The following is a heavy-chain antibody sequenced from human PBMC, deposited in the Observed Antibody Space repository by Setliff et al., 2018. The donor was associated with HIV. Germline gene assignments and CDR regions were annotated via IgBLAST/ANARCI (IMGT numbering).Heavy chain of an antibody. CDR1: GYTFTDYF. CDR2: ISPDNANT. J-gene: IGHJ4*02. Sequence: ASVKVSCKSSGYTFTDYFMHWVRQAPGQGLEWMGWISPDNANTRISQRFRGSVTMTRDRSINTAYMEFSGLTSDDTAVYYCARDPRTYYYDSSAYYVAGWGYWGQGTLVTVSS. V-gene: IGHV1-2*02. CDR3: ARDPRTYYYDSSAYYVAGWGY. D-gene: IGHD3-22*01.